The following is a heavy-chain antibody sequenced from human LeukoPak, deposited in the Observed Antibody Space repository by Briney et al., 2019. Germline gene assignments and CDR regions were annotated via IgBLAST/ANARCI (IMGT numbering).Heavy chain of an antibody. V-gene: IGHV4-61*02. D-gene: IGHD1-7*01. J-gene: IGHJ4*02. Sequence: PSQTLSLTXTVSGGSIRSGSYYWSWIRQPAGKGLEWIGRIYTSGSTNYNPSLKSRVTISVDTSKNQFSLKLSSVTAADTAVYYCARLSLELQGVLDYWGQGTLVTVSS. CDR3: ARLSLELQGVLDY. CDR2: IYTSGST. CDR1: GGSIRSGSYY.